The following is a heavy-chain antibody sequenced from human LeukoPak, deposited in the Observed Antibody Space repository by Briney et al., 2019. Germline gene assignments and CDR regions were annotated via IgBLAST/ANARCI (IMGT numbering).Heavy chain of an antibody. Sequence: ASVKVSCTASGYTFTGNYIHWVRQAPGQGLEWMGWINPKNGATFYTQRFQGSVTMTSDTSISTAYMDLSRLTSDDTAVFYCARGPEEYWGQGTLVTVSS. CDR1: GYTFTGNY. CDR3: ARGPEEY. CDR2: INPKNGAT. J-gene: IGHJ4*02. V-gene: IGHV1-2*02.